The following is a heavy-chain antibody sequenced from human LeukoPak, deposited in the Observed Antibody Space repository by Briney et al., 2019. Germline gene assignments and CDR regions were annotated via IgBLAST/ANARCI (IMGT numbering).Heavy chain of an antibody. J-gene: IGHJ6*02. Sequence: GASVKVSCKVSGYTLTELSMHWVRQAPGKGLEWMGGFDPEDGETIYAQKFQGRVTMTEDTSTDTAYMELSSLRSEDTAVYYCATDGAMVRGVIPHYYYGMDVWGQGTTVTVSS. CDR1: GYTLTELS. CDR3: ATDGAMVRGVIPHYYYGMDV. D-gene: IGHD3-10*01. CDR2: FDPEDGET. V-gene: IGHV1-24*01.